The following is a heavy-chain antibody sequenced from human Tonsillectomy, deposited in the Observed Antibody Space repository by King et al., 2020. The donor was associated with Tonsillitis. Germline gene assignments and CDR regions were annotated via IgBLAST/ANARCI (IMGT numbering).Heavy chain of an antibody. CDR3: ALNYYGSGSYYEASDY. J-gene: IGHJ4*02. D-gene: IGHD3-10*01. Sequence: LQLQESVPGLVKPSETLSLTCTVSGGAISSNSYYWGWIRHPPRKGLEWIGTSYYSGSTYYNPSLWSRLTMSVDTSKNQVSPKLSSVTAADTAVYYCALNYYGSGSYYEASDYWGQGALVTVSS. CDR1: GGAISSNSYY. CDR2: SYYSGST. V-gene: IGHV4-39*01.